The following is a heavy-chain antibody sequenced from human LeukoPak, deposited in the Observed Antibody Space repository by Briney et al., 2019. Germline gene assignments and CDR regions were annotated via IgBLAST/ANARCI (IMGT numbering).Heavy chain of an antibody. J-gene: IGHJ4*02. Sequence: SETLSLTCTVSGGSISSSSYYWGWIRQPPGKGLEWIGSIYYSGSTYYNPSLKSRVTISVDTFKNQFSLKLSSVTAADTAVYYCARSGRRITMVRGPFDYWGQGTLVTVSS. CDR3: ARSGRRITMVRGPFDY. D-gene: IGHD3-10*01. V-gene: IGHV4-39*01. CDR1: GGSISSSSYY. CDR2: IYYSGST.